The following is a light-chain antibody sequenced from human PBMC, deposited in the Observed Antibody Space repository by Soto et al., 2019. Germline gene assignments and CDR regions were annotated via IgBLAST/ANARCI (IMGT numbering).Light chain of an antibody. V-gene: IGKV3-20*01. CDR2: GAS. CDR3: QQYGSLSLT. J-gene: IGKJ1*01. CDR1: QNVDSNY. Sequence: EIVLTQSPGTLSLSPGERDTLPCRASQNVDSNYLAWYQQKPGQAPRIIIFGASGRATGIPDRFSGSGSGTDFTLTISRLEPEDFAVYYCQQYGSLSLTFGQGTKVDIK.